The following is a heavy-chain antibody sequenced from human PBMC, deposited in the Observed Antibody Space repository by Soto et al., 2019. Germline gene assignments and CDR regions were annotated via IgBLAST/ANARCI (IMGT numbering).Heavy chain of an antibody. Sequence: PSETLSLTCGVSGGSIASGDYYWNWIRQHPGKGLEWIGYKSYSGTTSYNPSLKSRVTISIDSSKNQFSLKLTSVTAADTAVYYCVRDIVVVPAALSPRGHRLDSWGQGTLVTVSS. V-gene: IGHV4-31*11. CDR1: GGSIASGDYY. D-gene: IGHD2-2*01. CDR3: VRDIVVVPAALSPRGHRLDS. CDR2: KSYSGTT. J-gene: IGHJ5*01.